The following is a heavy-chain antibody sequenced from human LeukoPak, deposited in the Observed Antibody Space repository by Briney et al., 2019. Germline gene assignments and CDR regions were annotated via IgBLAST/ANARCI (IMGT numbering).Heavy chain of an antibody. V-gene: IGHV3-23*01. CDR1: GFTLTSCA. J-gene: IGHJ4*02. CDR2: ITASGAPT. D-gene: IGHD3-16*01. Sequence: PGGSLRLSCAASGFTLTSCAMTWVRQTPGKGLECVSGITASGAPTYYADSVKGRFTISRDNSKNSLYLQMNSLRAEDTAVYYCAKDADDYVSYFDYWGQGTLVTVSS. CDR3: AKDADDYVSYFDY.